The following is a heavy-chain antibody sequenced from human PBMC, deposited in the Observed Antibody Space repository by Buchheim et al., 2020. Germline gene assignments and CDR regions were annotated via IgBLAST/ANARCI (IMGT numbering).Heavy chain of an antibody. CDR3: ARDLYYYDSSGYRDRTFDY. CDR2: ISSSGSTI. V-gene: IGHV3-48*04. CDR1: GFTFSSYA. D-gene: IGHD3-22*01. J-gene: IGHJ4*02. Sequence: EVQLLESGGGLVQPGGSLRLSCAASGFTFSSYAMSWVRQAPGKGLEWVSYISSSGSTIYYADSVKGRFTISRDNAKTSLYLQMNSLRAEDTAVYYCARDLYYYDSSGYRDRTFDYWGQGTL.